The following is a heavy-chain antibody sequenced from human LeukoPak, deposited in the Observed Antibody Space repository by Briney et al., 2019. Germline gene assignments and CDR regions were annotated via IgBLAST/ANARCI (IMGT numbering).Heavy chain of an antibody. V-gene: IGHV1-69*05. CDR3: ATPLDLDYGGNTPSYYYYMDV. J-gene: IGHJ6*03. Sequence: GASVKVSCKASGSTFSSYAISWVRQAPGQGLEWMGGIIPIFGTANYAQKFQGRVTITTDESTSTAYMELSSLRSEYTAVYYCATPLDLDYGGNTPSYYYYMDVWGKGTTVTVSS. CDR1: GSTFSSYA. CDR2: IIPIFGTA. D-gene: IGHD4-23*01.